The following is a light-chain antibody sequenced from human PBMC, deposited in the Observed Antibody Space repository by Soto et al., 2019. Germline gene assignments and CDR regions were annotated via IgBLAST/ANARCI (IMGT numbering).Light chain of an antibody. CDR3: QLYDNSLYT. Sequence: EIVLTQSPGTLSLSPGERATLSCRASQSVSSNYLAWYQQKPGQAPRHLIYGASTRATGIPDRFSGSWSGTGFGLAIISLEPEVFAVYYCQLYDNSLYTVRQGTNLDI. CDR1: QSVSSNY. CDR2: GAS. V-gene: IGKV3-20*01. J-gene: IGKJ2*01.